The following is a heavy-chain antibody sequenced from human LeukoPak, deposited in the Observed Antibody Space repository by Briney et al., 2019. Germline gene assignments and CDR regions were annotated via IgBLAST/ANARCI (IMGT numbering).Heavy chain of an antibody. CDR2: ISNDGSNK. CDR1: GFIFSSYG. J-gene: IGHJ4*02. V-gene: IGHV3-30*03. D-gene: IGHD1-26*01. CDR3: ARGSIVGARGLGDY. Sequence: PGGSLRLSCAASGFIFSSYGMHWVRQAPGKGLEWVAVISNDGSNKYYADSVKGRFIISRDNSKNTLYLQMNSLRPEDTAVYYCARGSIVGARGLGDYWGQGTLVTVSS.